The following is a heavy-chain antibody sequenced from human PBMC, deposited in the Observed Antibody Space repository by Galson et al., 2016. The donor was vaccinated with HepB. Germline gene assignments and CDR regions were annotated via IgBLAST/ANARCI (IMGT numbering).Heavy chain of an antibody. Sequence: FSSHNLNWVRQAPGKGLEWVSYISASGGVHYADSVKGRFTMSRDNANYSVYLQMNSLRAEDTAVYYCARVGADWNYVFDSWGQGTLVTVSS. D-gene: IGHD1-7*01. J-gene: IGHJ4*02. CDR1: FSSHN. CDR3: ARVGADWNYVFDS. CDR2: ISASGGV. V-gene: IGHV3-48*01.